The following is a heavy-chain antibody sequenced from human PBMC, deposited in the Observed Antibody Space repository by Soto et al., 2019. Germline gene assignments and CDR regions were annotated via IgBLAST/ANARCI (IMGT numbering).Heavy chain of an antibody. V-gene: IGHV4-59*12. CDR1: GDSISTYY. D-gene: IGHD3-10*01. CDR3: ARGPRVRGVNYYYYYMDV. J-gene: IGHJ6*03. CDR2: IYYSGNT. Sequence: SETLSLTCTVSGDSISTYYWGWLRQPPGKGLEWIGDIYYSGNTNYNPSLKSRVTMSVDTSKNQFSLKLSSVTAADTAVYYCARGPRVRGVNYYYYYMDVWGKGTTVTVSS.